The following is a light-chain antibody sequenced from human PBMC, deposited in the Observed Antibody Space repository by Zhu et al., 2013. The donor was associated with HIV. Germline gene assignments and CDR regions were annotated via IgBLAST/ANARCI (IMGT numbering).Light chain of an antibody. CDR3: QQFGTTRIT. Sequence: EIVLTQSPGTLSLSPGERATLSCRASQSVRSTDLAWYQQKPGQAPSLLIYGASSRATGIPDRFSGSGSGTDFTLTISRLEPEDCAVYYCQQFGTTRITFGQGTRLEIK. V-gene: IGKV3-20*01. CDR2: GAS. CDR1: QSVRSTD. J-gene: IGKJ5*01.